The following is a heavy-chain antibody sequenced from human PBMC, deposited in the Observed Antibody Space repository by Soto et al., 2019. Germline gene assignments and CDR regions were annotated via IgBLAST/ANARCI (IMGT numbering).Heavy chain of an antibody. Sequence: ASVKVSCKASGYTFTSYGISWVRQAPGQGLEWMGWINAGNGNTKYSQKFQGRVTITRDTSASTAYMELSSLRSEDTAVCYCARVIGGLYYFDYWGQGTLVTVSS. J-gene: IGHJ4*02. CDR1: GYTFTSYG. CDR3: ARVIGGLYYFDY. CDR2: INAGNGNT. D-gene: IGHD3-16*01. V-gene: IGHV1-3*01.